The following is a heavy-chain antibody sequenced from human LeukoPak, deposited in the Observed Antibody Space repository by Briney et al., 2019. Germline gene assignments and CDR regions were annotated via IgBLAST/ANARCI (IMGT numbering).Heavy chain of an antibody. V-gene: IGHV3-23*01. Sequence: GGSLRLSCAASGFTFSSYAMSWVRQAPGKGLEWVSAISGSGGSTYYADSVKGRFTISRDNSKNTLYLQMNSLRAEDTAVYYCAKARGYYPHQGDAFDIWGQGTMVTVSS. D-gene: IGHD1-26*01. CDR3: AKARGYYPHQGDAFDI. CDR2: ISGSGGST. J-gene: IGHJ3*02. CDR1: GFTFSSYA.